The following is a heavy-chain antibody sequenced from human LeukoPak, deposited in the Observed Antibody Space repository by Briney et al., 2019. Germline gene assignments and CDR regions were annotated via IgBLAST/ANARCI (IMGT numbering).Heavy chain of an antibody. Sequence: ASVKVSCKASGYTFTSYDINWVRQATGQGLEWMGWMNPNSGNTGYALKFQGRVTMTRNTSISTAYMELSSLRSEDTAVYYCARGQEKYYYGSGDAFDIWGQGTMVTVSS. J-gene: IGHJ3*02. CDR3: ARGQEKYYYGSGDAFDI. D-gene: IGHD3-10*01. CDR2: MNPNSGNT. CDR1: GYTFTSYD. V-gene: IGHV1-8*01.